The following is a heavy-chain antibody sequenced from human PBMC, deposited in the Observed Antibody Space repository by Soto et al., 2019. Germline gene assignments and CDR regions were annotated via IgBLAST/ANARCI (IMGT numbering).Heavy chain of an antibody. CDR1: GFTFSSYG. Sequence: GGSLRLSCAASGFTFSSYGMHWVRQAPGKGLEWVAVIWYDGSNKYYADSVKGRFTISRDNSKNTLYLQMNSLRAEDTAVYYCARRGRDGYKADYFDYWGQGTLVTVSS. CDR3: ARRGRDGYKADYFDY. CDR2: IWYDGSNK. D-gene: IGHD5-12*01. J-gene: IGHJ4*02. V-gene: IGHV3-33*01.